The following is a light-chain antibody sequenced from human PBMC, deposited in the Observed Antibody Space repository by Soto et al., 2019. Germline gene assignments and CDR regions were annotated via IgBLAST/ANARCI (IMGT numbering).Light chain of an antibody. J-gene: IGKJ1*01. CDR2: KAS. V-gene: IGKV1-5*03. CDR3: QQYNTYSRT. CDR1: QSISTS. Sequence: DIPMTQSPSTLSASVGDRVTVTCRASQSISTSLAWYQQKPGKAPKVIIYKASSLESGVPSRFSGSGSGTEFTLTISSLQPDDVATYYCQQYNTYSRTFGQGTKVDIK.